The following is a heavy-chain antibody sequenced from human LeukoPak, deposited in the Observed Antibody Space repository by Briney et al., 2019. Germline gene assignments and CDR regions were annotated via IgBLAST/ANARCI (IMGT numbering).Heavy chain of an antibody. CDR2: MNPNSGNT. D-gene: IGHD6-19*01. CDR1: GYTFTSYD. J-gene: IGHJ4*02. V-gene: IGHV1-8*03. Sequence: ASVKVSCKASGYTFTSYDINWVRQATGQGLEWMGWMNPNSGNTGYAQKFQGRVTITRNTSISTAYMELSSLRSEDTAVYYCARGPMFQQWLVDYWGQGTLVTVSS. CDR3: ARGPMFQQWLVDY.